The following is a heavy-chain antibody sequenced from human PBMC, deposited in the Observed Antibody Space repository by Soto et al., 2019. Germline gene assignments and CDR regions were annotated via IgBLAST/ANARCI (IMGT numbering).Heavy chain of an antibody. J-gene: IGHJ4*02. V-gene: IGHV4-31*03. CDR1: GGSISSGGYY. CDR3: ARTPRRDYFDY. Sequence: PSETLSLTCTVSGGSISSGGYYWSWIRQHPGKGLEWIGYIYYSGSTYYNPSLKSRVTISVDTSKNQFSLKLSSATAADTAVYYCARTPRRDYFDYWGQGTLVTVSS. CDR2: IYYSGST.